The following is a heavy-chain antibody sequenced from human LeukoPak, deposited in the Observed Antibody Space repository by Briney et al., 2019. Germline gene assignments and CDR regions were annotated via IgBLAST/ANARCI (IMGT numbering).Heavy chain of an antibody. CDR1: RFTFNSYW. D-gene: IGHD3-16*01. V-gene: IGHV3-7*01. CDR2: IKQDGSEQ. Sequence: GGSLRLSCAASRFTFNSYWMSWVRQAPGKGLEWVANIKQDGSEQYYVDSVKGRFTISRDNAKNSLHLQMNSLRVDDTAVYYCARGGGLSDYWGQGTLVTVSS. J-gene: IGHJ4*02. CDR3: ARGGGLSDY.